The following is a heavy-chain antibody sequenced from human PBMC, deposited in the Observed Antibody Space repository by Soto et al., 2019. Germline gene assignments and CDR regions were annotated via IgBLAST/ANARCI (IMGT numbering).Heavy chain of an antibody. CDR2: IYYSGST. V-gene: IGHV4-59*01. CDR1: GFTFSSYS. Sequence: VQLVESGGGLVQPGGSLRLSCAASGFTFSSYSMNWVRQAPGKGLEWIGYIYYSGSTNYNPSLKSRVTISVDTSKNQFSLKLSSVTAADTAVYYCARVPLDVSYSSSGYFDYWGQGTLVTVSS. J-gene: IGHJ4*02. D-gene: IGHD6-6*01. CDR3: ARVPLDVSYSSSGYFDY.